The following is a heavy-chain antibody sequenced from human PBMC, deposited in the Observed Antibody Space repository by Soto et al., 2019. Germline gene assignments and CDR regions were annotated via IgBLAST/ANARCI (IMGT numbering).Heavy chain of an antibody. D-gene: IGHD3-22*01. Sequence: GGSLRLSCAASGFTFSSYGMHWVRQAPGKGLEWVAVIWYDGSNKYYADSVKGRFTISRDNSKNTLYLQMNSLRAEDTAVYYCARDYNYYDSSGPHAFDIWGQGTMVTVSS. V-gene: IGHV3-33*01. CDR3: ARDYNYYDSSGPHAFDI. CDR1: GFTFSSYG. J-gene: IGHJ3*02. CDR2: IWYDGSNK.